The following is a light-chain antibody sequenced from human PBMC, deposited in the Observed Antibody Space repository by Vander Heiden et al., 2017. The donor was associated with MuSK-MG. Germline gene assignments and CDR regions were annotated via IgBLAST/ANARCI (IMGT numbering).Light chain of an antibody. CDR2: DAG. CDR3: QQRSAWPRT. CDR1: QSVGFY. Sequence: VLTQSPATLSFSPGERATLPCRPIQSVGFYLAWYQQRPGQAPRLLIYDAGARAPGIPARFSGTRSGTDFTLTISSLEAEHFAVYYCQQRSAWPRTFGQGTKLEIK. J-gene: IGKJ2*01. V-gene: IGKV3-11*01.